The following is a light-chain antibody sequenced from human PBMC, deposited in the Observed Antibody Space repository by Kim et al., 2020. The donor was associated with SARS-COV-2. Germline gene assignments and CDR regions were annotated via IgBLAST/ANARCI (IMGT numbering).Light chain of an antibody. CDR1: SSSVGSNS. CDR3: ASWYDSLSGWV. Sequence: QSVVTQPPSASGTPGQRVTIYCSGTSSSVGSNSVNWYQQLPGTAPKVLIYSNIQRPSWVPDRFSASKSGTSASLAISGLRSDDEADYYCASWYDSLSGWVFGGGTQLTVL. CDR2: SNI. J-gene: IGLJ3*02. V-gene: IGLV1-44*01.